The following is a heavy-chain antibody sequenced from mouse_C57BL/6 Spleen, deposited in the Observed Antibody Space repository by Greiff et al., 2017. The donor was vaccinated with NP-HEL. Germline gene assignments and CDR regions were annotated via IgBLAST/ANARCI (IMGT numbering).Heavy chain of an antibody. D-gene: IGHD2-2*01. V-gene: IGHV1-82*01. Sequence: QVQLQQSGPELVKPGASVKISCKASGYAFSSSCMNWVKQRPGKGLEWIGRIYPGDGDTNYNGKFKGKATLTADKSSSTAYMQLSSLTSEDSAVYFCARMGGYTAFDDWGQGTTLTVSS. CDR1: GYAFSSSC. J-gene: IGHJ2*01. CDR3: ARMGGYTAFDD. CDR2: IYPGDGDT.